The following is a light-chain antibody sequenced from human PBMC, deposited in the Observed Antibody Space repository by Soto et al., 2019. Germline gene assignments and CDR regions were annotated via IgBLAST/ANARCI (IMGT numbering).Light chain of an antibody. CDR3: QQYNNWPTT. J-gene: IGKJ1*01. Sequence: EIVMTQSTATLSVSPGERATLSCRASQSVSSNLAWYQQKPGQAPRLLIYGASTRATGIPARFSGSGSGTEFTLTISSLQSEDFAVYYWQQYNNWPTTFGQGTKVEIK. CDR1: QSVSSN. V-gene: IGKV3-15*01. CDR2: GAS.